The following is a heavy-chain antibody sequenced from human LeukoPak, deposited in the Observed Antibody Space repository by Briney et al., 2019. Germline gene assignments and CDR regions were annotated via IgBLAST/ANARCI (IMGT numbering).Heavy chain of an antibody. CDR1: GGSISSGTHY. CDR3: AASSGVTLGRF. CDR2: IYYTGIT. V-gene: IGHV4-31*03. D-gene: IGHD3-16*01. J-gene: IGHJ4*02. Sequence: SETLSLTCTVSGGSISSGTHYYNWIRQHPGKGLEWIGYIYYTGITSYNPSLKSRVTMSVDTSMNQVSLKVTSLTAADTAVYYCAASSGVTLGRFWGQGALVTVSS.